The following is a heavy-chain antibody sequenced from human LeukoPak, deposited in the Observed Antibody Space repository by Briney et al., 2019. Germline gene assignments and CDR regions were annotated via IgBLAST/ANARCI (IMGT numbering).Heavy chain of an antibody. V-gene: IGHV3-53*01. CDR3: ARCYSSGWSDDASDI. Sequence: PGGSLRLSCAASGFTVSSNYMSWVRQAPGKGLEWVSVIYSGGSTYYADSVKGRFTISRDNSKNTLYLQMNSLRAEDTAVYYCARCYSSGWSDDASDIWGQGTMVTVSS. J-gene: IGHJ3*02. CDR1: GFTVSSNY. D-gene: IGHD6-19*01. CDR2: IYSGGST.